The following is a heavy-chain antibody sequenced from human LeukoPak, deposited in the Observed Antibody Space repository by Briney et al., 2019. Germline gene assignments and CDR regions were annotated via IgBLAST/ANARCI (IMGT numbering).Heavy chain of an antibody. V-gene: IGHV1-2*02. CDR2: INPNSGGT. D-gene: IGHD7-27*01. CDR3: ARAEDGDSSGDY. CDR1: GYTFTGYY. Sequence: ASVKVSCKASGYTFTGYYMHWVRQAPGQGLEWMGWINPNSGGTNYAQKFQGRVTMTRDTSISTAYMELSRLRSEDTAVYYCARAEDGDSSGDYWGQGTLVTVSS. J-gene: IGHJ4*02.